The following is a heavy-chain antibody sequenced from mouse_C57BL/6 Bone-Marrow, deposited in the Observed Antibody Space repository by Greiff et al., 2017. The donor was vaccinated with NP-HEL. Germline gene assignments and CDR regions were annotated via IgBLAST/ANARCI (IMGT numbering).Heavy chain of an antibody. V-gene: IGHV1-85*01. Sequence: VQLQQSGPELVKPGASVKLSCKASGYTFTSYDINWVKQRPGQGLEWIGWFYPRDGSTKYNEKFKGKATLTVDTSSSTAYMELHSLTSEDSAVYFCARSIYYYEGYFDVWGTGTTVTVSS. CDR2: FYPRDGST. CDR3: ARSIYYYEGYFDV. D-gene: IGHD1-1*01. CDR1: GYTFTSYD. J-gene: IGHJ1*03.